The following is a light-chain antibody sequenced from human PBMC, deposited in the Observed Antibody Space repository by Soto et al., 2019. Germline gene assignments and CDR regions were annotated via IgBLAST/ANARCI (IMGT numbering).Light chain of an antibody. CDR3: QQGNSFPWT. CDR1: QGISRW. V-gene: IGKV1-12*02. J-gene: IGKJ1*01. Sequence: DIQMTQSPSSVSASVGDRVTITCRASQGISRWLAWYQQKPGEAPKLLIYAASSLQSGVPSRLSGSGSGTDFTLTISGLQPEDLATYYCQQGNSFPWTFGQGTKVEIK. CDR2: AAS.